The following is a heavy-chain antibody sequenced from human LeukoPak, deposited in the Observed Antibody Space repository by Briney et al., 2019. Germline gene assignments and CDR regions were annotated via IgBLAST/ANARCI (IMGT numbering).Heavy chain of an antibody. CDR3: AKGDGYYDSSGYYYSLIDTEYYFDY. D-gene: IGHD3-22*01. Sequence: GGSLRLSCAASGFTFSSYAMSWVRQAPGKGLEWVSAISGSGGSTYYADSVKGRFTISRDNSKNTLHLQMNSLRAEDTAVYHCAKGDGYYDSSGYYYSLIDTEYYFDYWGQGTLVTVSS. CDR1: GFTFSSYA. CDR2: ISGSGGST. V-gene: IGHV3-23*01. J-gene: IGHJ4*02.